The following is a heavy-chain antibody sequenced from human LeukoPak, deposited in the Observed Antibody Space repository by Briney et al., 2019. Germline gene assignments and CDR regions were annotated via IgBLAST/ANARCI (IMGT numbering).Heavy chain of an antibody. Sequence: PSETLSLTCTVSGGSFSSYYLSWIRQPPGKGLEWIGYIYYSGSTNYSPSLKGRVTISVDTSKNQFSLKLSSVTAADTAVYYCARGWGYFDSWGKGTLVTVSS. D-gene: IGHD7-27*01. CDR2: IYYSGST. J-gene: IGHJ4*02. V-gene: IGHV4-59*08. CDR1: GGSFSSYY. CDR3: ARGWGYFDS.